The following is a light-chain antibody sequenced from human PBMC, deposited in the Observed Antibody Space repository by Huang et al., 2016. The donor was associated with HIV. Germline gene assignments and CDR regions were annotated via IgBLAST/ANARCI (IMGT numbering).Light chain of an antibody. CDR3: QQSYNGRT. J-gene: IGKJ1*01. V-gene: IGKV1-39*01. CDR2: TGS. Sequence: DIQMTQSPSSLSASVGDSVTITCRASQNINTYLNWYQKKPGIAPKVLIYTGSVLQSGVPSRFSGSGSGTLFTLIINNLQREDVATYYCQQSYNGRTFGQGTKVEIK. CDR1: QNINTY.